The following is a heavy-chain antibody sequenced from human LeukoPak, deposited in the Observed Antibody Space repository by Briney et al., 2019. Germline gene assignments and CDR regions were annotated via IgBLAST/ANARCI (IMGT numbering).Heavy chain of an antibody. D-gene: IGHD3-16*01. Sequence: GGSLRLSCAASGFSFSSYTMNWVRQATGKGLEWVSSISSSSSYIYYADSVKGRFTISRDNAKNSLYLQMNSLRAEDTAVYFCARGGGLDVWGQGATVTVSS. CDR1: GFSFSSYT. CDR2: ISSSSSYI. J-gene: IGHJ6*02. V-gene: IGHV3-21*01. CDR3: ARGGGLDV.